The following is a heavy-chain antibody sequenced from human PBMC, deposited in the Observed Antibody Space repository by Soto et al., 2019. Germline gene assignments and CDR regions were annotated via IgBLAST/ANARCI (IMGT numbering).Heavy chain of an antibody. CDR2: SSAYNGNT. Sequence: QVQLVQSGAEVKKPGASVRVSCKASGYTFTSYGISWVRQAPGQVLEWMGWSSAYNGNTNYAQKLQGRDTMTTDTSTNTAYMALRSLRADYTAVYYCARDNGYESDYWGQGTLVTVSS. D-gene: IGHD5-12*01. CDR1: GYTFTSYG. V-gene: IGHV1-18*01. CDR3: ARDNGYESDY. J-gene: IGHJ4*02.